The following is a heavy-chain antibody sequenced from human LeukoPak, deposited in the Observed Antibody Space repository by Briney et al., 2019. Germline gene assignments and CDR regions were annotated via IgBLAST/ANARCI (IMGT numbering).Heavy chain of an antibody. J-gene: IGHJ4*02. V-gene: IGHV4-39*07. CDR2: VYYTGGT. CDR1: GGSITSSSYY. CDR3: ARDQGIVGAGLDY. D-gene: IGHD1-26*01. Sequence: PSETLSLTCSVSGGSITSSSYYWGWIRQPPEKGLEWIGSVYYTGGTFYSPSLKSRVTISVDTSKNQFSLKLSSVTAADTAVYYCARDQGIVGAGLDYWGQGTLVTVSS.